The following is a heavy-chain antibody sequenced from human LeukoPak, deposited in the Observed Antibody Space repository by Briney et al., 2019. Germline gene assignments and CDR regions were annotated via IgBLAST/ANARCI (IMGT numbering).Heavy chain of an antibody. V-gene: IGHV3-30*03. Sequence: QSGGSLRLSCAASGFTFKNYGMHWVRQAPGKGLEWVAVISYDGGNKYYADSVKGRFTISRDNSKNTLYLQMNSLRAEDTAVYYCASVYSYGWFDYWGQGTLVTVSS. CDR3: ASVYSYGWFDY. D-gene: IGHD5-18*01. CDR1: GFTFKNYG. CDR2: ISYDGGNK. J-gene: IGHJ5*01.